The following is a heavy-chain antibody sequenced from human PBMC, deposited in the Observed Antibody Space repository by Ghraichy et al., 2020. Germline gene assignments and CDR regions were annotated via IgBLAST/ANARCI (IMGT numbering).Heavy chain of an antibody. CDR1: GFTFSGYW. CDR2: IDQDGREK. Sequence: SCAASGFTFSGYWMSWVRQAPGKGLEWVANIDQDGREKYYVDSVRGRLTISRDNVKNSLYLQMNSLRADDTALYYCARADAYSGDYWGQGTLVTVSS. D-gene: IGHD1-26*01. V-gene: IGHV3-7*03. CDR3: ARADAYSGDY. J-gene: IGHJ4*02.